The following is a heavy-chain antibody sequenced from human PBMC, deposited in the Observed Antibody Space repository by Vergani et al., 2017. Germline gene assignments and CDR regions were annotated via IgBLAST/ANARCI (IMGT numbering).Heavy chain of an antibody. CDR3: AKDTVTDFRYYYYGMDV. J-gene: IGHJ6*02. D-gene: IGHD4-17*01. V-gene: IGHV3-23*01. Sequence: EVQLLESGGGLVQPGGSLRLSCAASGFTFSSYAMSWVRQAPGKGLEWVSAISGSGGSTYYADSVKGRFTISRDNSKNTLYLQMNSLRAEDTAVYYCAKDTVTDFRYYYYGMDVWGQGTTVTVSS. CDR2: ISGSGGST. CDR1: GFTFSSYA.